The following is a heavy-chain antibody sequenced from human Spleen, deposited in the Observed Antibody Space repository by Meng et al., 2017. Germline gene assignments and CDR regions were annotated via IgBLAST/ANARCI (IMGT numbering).Heavy chain of an antibody. D-gene: IGHD4-11*01. Sequence: GQQQRCGAGRLKPSELVSLTCVVSGGSFSDYYWGWIRQPPGKGLEWIGEINHSGSTNYTPSLESRATISVDTSQNNLSLKLSSVTAADSAVYYCARGPTTMAHDFDYWGQGTLVTVSS. CDR2: INHSGST. V-gene: IGHV4-34*01. CDR1: GGSFSDYY. J-gene: IGHJ4*02. CDR3: ARGPTTMAHDFDY.